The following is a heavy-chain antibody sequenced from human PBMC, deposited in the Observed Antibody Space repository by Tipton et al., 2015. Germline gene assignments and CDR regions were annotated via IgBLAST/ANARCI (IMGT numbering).Heavy chain of an antibody. CDR2: IYYSGST. D-gene: IGHD6-6*01. CDR3: VRERETQCPPFKLDGRDA. CDR1: GGSISHYY. J-gene: IGHJ6*02. V-gene: IGHV4-59*12. Sequence: TLSLTCTVSGGSISHYYWSWGRQPQRQGLEWFGNIYYSGSTNYNPPLKSKVTLSVDTSTNQIYLKLNSVTATATDVYYCVRERETQCPPFKLDGRDAWGQVTTVPV.